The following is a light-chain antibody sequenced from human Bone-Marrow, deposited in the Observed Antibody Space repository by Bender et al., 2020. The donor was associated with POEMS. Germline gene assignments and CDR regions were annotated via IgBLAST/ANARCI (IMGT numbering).Light chain of an antibody. Sequence: TISCSGSSSNIGAGYDVRWFHHLPGTAPKLLIYDNTDRPSGVPDRFSGSRSGTSASLAISELQSEDEALYYCSAWDDSLSGWVFGGGTKLTVL. J-gene: IGLJ3*02. CDR2: DNT. CDR1: SSNIGAGYD. CDR3: SAWDDSLSGWV. V-gene: IGLV1-40*01.